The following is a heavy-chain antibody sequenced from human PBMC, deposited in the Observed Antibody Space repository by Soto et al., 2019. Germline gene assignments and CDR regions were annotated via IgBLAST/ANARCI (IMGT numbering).Heavy chain of an antibody. V-gene: IGHV1-3*01. CDR1: GYILTSYA. D-gene: IGHD2-15*01. CDR2: ISAANGNT. Sequence: QAQVVQSEAEVKKPGASVRIACEDSGYILTSYAIHWVRQAPGQRLEYMGWISAANGNTRSSQRFQGRVTFSRDTSTRTTYMEIRSLRSDDTAIYYCALSHTGFCSPTECPGHFDQWGQGTLVTVSS. CDR3: ALSHTGFCSPTECPGHFDQ. J-gene: IGHJ4*02.